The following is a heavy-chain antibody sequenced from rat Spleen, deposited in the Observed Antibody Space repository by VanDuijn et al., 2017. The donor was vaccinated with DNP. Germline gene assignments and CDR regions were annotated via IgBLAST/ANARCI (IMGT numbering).Heavy chain of an antibody. CDR2: IIYDGSRT. CDR1: GFTFSDYN. J-gene: IGHJ4*01. Sequence: EVQLVESGGGLVQPGRSLKLSCAVSGFTFSDYNMAWVRQAPKKGLEWVATIIYDGSRTYYRDSVKGRFTISRDNAKSTLYLQMDSLRSEDTATYYCATHNYHYYVMDAWGQGASVTVSS. D-gene: IGHD1-10*01. CDR3: ATHNYHYYVMDA. V-gene: IGHV5S10*01.